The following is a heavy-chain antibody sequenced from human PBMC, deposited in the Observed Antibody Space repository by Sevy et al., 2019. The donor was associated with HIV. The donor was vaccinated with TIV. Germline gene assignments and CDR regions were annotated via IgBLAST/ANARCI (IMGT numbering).Heavy chain of an antibody. J-gene: IGHJ4*02. CDR3: AGLFSCGGDCYYLDY. Sequence: GGSLRLSCAASGFTFSDYDMHWVRQAPGKGLEWVAVMSHDGNYKNHADSVKVRFTISGDNFKYTLYLQMNSLRVEDTAVYFCAGLFSCGGDCYYLDYWGQGAPVTVSS. V-gene: IGHV3-30*04. CDR2: MSHDGNYK. CDR1: GFTFSDYD. D-gene: IGHD2-21*02.